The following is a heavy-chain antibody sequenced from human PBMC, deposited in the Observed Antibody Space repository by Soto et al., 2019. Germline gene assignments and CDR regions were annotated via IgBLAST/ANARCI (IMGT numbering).Heavy chain of an antibody. V-gene: IGHV3-30-3*01. CDR2: ISYDGSNK. CDR1: GFTFSSYA. CDR3: ARSWFDP. Sequence: QVQLVESGGGVVQPGRSLRLSCAASGFTFSSYAIHWVRQAPGKGLEWVAVISYDGSNKYYADSVKGRFTISRDNSKNTLYLQMNTLRAEDTAVYYCARSWFDPWGQGTLVTVSS. J-gene: IGHJ5*02.